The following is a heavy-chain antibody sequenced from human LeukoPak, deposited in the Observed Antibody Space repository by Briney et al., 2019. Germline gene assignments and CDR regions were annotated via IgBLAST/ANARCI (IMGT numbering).Heavy chain of an antibody. CDR2: TSGNGEKT. Sequence: GGSLRLSCAASGFTFSSCAMGWVRQAPGKGLEWVSSTSGNGEKTFYADSVKGRFTISRDNSKYTLDLQMNSLRVEDTAVYYCGRDRRYSFDSWGQGTLVTVSS. CDR1: GFTFSSCA. D-gene: IGHD1-14*01. CDR3: GRDRRYSFDS. V-gene: IGHV3-23*01. J-gene: IGHJ4*02.